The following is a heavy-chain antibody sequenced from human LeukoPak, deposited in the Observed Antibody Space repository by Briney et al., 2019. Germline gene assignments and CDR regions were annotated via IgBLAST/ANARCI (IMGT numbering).Heavy chain of an antibody. CDR3: AKNHRELDAFDI. CDR2: ISYDGSNK. CDR1: GFTFSSYA. D-gene: IGHD1-26*01. V-gene: IGHV3-30*18. J-gene: IGHJ3*02. Sequence: GGSLRLSCAASGFTFSSYAMSWVRQAPGKGLEWVAVISYDGSNKYYADSVKGRFTISRDNSKNSLYLQMNSLRIEDTAVYYCAKNHRELDAFDIWGQGTMVTVSS.